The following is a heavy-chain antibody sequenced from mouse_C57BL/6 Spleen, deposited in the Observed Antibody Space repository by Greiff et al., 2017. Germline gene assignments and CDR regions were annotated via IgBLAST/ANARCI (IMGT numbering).Heavy chain of an antibody. D-gene: IGHD3-1*01. J-gene: IGHJ3*01. Sequence: QVQLKQPGAELVKPGASVTMSCKASGYTFTSYWITWVKQRPGQGLEWIGDIYPGSGSTNYNEKFKSKATLTVDTSSSTAYMQLSSLTSEDSAVYYCARSGPPILAGLACWGEGTLDTV. V-gene: IGHV1-55*01. CDR1: GYTFTSYW. CDR2: IYPGSGST. CDR3: ARSGPPILAGLAC.